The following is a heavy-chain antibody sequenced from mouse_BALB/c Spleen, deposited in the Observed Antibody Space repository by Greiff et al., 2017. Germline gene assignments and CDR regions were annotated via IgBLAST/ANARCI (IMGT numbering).Heavy chain of an antibody. CDR2: ISSGSSTI. J-gene: IGHJ4*01. D-gene: IGHD2-4*01. CDR1: GFTFSSFG. V-gene: IGHV5-17*02. CDR3: ARRAMITLYAMDY. Sequence: DVHLVESGGGLVQPGGSRKLSCAASGFTFSSFGMHWVRQAPEKGLEWVAYISSGSSTIYYADTVKGRFTISRDNPKNTLFLQMTSLRSEDTAMYYCARRAMITLYAMDYWGQGTSVTVSS.